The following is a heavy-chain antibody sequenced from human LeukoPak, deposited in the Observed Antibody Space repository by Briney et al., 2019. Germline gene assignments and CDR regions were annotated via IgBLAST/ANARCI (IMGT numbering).Heavy chain of an antibody. CDR1: GFTFSSYA. Sequence: GRSLRLSCAASGFTFSSYAMHWVRQAPGKGLEWVAVISYDGSNKYYADSVKGRFTISRDNSKNTLYLQMNSRRAEDTAVYYCARDRGELGTLDYWGQGTLVTVSS. J-gene: IGHJ4*02. D-gene: IGHD7-27*01. V-gene: IGHV3-30*04. CDR2: ISYDGSNK. CDR3: ARDRGELGTLDY.